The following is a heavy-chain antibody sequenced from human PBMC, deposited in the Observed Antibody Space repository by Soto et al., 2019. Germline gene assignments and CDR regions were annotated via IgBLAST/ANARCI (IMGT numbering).Heavy chain of an antibody. V-gene: IGHV3-48*02. CDR1: GFTFSSYS. Sequence: QPGGSLRLSCAASGFTFSSYSMNWVRQAPGKGLEWVSYISSSSSTIYYADSVKGRFTISRDNAKNSLYLQMNSLRDEDTAVYYCAAVVAATLYYYYGMDVWGQGTTVTVSS. CDR3: AAVVAATLYYYYGMDV. CDR2: ISSSSSTI. J-gene: IGHJ6*02. D-gene: IGHD2-15*01.